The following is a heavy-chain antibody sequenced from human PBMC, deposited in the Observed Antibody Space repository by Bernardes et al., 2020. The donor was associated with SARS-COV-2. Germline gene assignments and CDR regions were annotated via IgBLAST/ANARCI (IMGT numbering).Heavy chain of an antibody. V-gene: IGHV3-23*01. J-gene: IGHJ4*02. CDR3: AKELAAWIQLQGFWDY. Sequence: GSLRLSCSGSGFTFDNYDMSWVRQAPGKGLEWVSSISSGGGSTYYADSVQGRFTISRDNYKNTLYLQMKSLRAEDTAVYYCAKELAAWIQLQGFWDYWGQGTLVTVSS. CDR1: GFTFDNYD. D-gene: IGHD5-18*01. CDR2: ISSGGGST.